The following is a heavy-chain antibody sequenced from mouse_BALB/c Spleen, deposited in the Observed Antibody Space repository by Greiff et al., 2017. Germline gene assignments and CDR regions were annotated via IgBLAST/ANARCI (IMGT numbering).Heavy chain of an antibody. J-gene: IGHJ4*01. V-gene: IGHV1-14*01. CDR2: INPYNDGT. D-gene: IGHD5-1*01. CDR1: GYTFTSYV. Sequence: EVKLVESGPELVKPGASVKMSCKASGYTFTSYVMHWVKQKPGQGLEWIGYINPYNDGTKYNEKFKGKATLTSDKSSSTAYMELSSLTSEDSAVYYCARSGVSTPALDSWGQGNSDTVSS. CDR3: ARSGVSTPALDS.